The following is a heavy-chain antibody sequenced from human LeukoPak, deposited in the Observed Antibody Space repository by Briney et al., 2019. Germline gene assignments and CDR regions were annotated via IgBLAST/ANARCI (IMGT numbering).Heavy chain of an antibody. CDR1: GGSIRDYQ. Sequence: SETLSLTCAVSGGSIRDYQWSWIRQPPGKGLEWIGHINTNGRTDYNPSLRSRLTFSVDTSRDQFSLKLSSVTAADTAMYYCARHIGGGIEDMDVWGTGTKVTVSS. CDR2: INTNGRT. D-gene: IGHD3-16*02. V-gene: IGHV4-4*09. J-gene: IGHJ6*03. CDR3: ARHIGGGIEDMDV.